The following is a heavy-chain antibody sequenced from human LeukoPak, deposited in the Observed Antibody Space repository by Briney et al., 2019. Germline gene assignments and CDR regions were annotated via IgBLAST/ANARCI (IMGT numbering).Heavy chain of an antibody. Sequence: PSETPSLTCTVSGVSISGVYWSWIRQSPGKGLEWIGWLYHSRSTNYNPSLKSRVTMLVDTSKNQFSLKLNSVTAADTAVYYCVRNNYYGSGEIDYWGQGTLVTVSS. V-gene: IGHV4-59*01. CDR1: GVSISGVY. J-gene: IGHJ4*02. CDR2: LYHSRST. CDR3: VRNNYYGSGEIDY. D-gene: IGHD3-10*01.